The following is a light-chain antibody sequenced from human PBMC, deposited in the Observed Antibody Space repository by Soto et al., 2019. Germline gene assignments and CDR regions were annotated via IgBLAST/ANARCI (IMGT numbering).Light chain of an antibody. J-gene: IGKJ4*01. CDR3: QQSYSTPPT. V-gene: IGKV1-39*01. CDR2: AAS. CDR1: QSISSY. Sequence: DIQMTQSTSSLSASVGDRVTITCRASQSISSYLNWYQQKPGKAPKLLIYAASSLQSGVPSRFSGSGSGTDFTLTISSLQPEDFATYYCQQSYSTPPTFGGGTKVELK.